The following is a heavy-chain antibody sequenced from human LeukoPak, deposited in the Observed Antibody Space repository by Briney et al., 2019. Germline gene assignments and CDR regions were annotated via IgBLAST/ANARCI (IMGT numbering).Heavy chain of an antibody. J-gene: IGHJ6*03. CDR2: IRYDGSNK. D-gene: IGHD5-12*01. CDR3: AKESGKYSGYDYLRYYYYMDV. CDR1: GFTFSSYG. Sequence: GGSLRLSCAASGFTFSSYGMHWVRQAPGKGLEWVAFIRYDGSNKYYADSVKGRFTVSRDNSKNTLYLQMNSLRAEDTAVYYCAKESGKYSGYDYLRYYYYMDVWGKGTTVTVSS. V-gene: IGHV3-30*02.